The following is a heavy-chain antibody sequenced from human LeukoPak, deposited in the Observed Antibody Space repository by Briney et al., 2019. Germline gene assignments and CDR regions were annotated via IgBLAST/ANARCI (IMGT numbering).Heavy chain of an antibody. Sequence: GASVEVSCKASGYTFTGYYMHWVRQAPGQGLEWMGWINPNSGGTNYAQKFQGWVTMTRDTSISTAYMELSRLRSDDTAVYYCARDGYCSGGSCLDYWGQGTLVTVSS. J-gene: IGHJ4*02. CDR2: INPNSGGT. D-gene: IGHD2-15*01. CDR1: GYTFTGYY. CDR3: ARDGYCSGGSCLDY. V-gene: IGHV1-2*04.